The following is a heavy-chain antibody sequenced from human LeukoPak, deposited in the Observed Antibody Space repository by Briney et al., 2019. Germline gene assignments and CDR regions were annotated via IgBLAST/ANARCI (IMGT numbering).Heavy chain of an antibody. CDR3: ARLSAQFRAFDI. Sequence: GGSLRLSCAASGFTFSDYYVDWVRQAPGKGLEWVGRTRNRANSYTTEYAASVEGRFTISRDDSKNSLYLQMNSLKTEDTAVYYCARLSAQFRAFDIWGQGTMVTVSS. CDR1: GFTFSDYY. CDR2: TRNRANSYTT. V-gene: IGHV3-72*01. J-gene: IGHJ3*02. D-gene: IGHD2-15*01.